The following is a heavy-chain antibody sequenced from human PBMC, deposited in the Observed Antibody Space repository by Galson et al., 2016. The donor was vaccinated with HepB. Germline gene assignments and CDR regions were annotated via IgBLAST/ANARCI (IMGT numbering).Heavy chain of an antibody. CDR3: ARVMGQWLPYF. CDR1: GYTFTDYW. V-gene: IGHV5-51*01. D-gene: IGHD6-19*01. Sequence: QSGADVKKPGEYLKITCATSGYTFTDYWIGGVRQLPGKGLEWMGITYPRESDTRYSPSFHGQVTISDDKSISTLYLHWSSLKASDTAMYYCARVMGQWLPYFWGQGTLVTVSS. J-gene: IGHJ4*02. CDR2: TYPRESDT.